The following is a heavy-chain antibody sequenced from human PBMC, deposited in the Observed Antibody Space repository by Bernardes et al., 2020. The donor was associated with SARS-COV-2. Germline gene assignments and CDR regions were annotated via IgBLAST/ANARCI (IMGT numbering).Heavy chain of an antibody. CDR2: ISSGSTTI. J-gene: IGHJ3*02. CDR1: GFTFSSYS. D-gene: IGHD6-13*01. Sequence: GGSLRLSCAASGFTFSSYSMNWVRQAPGKGLEWVSDISSGSTTIYYADSVKGRFTISRDNAKNSLYLQMNSLRAEDTAVYYCARVSSWSQGAFDIWGQGTMVTVSS. CDR3: ARVSSWSQGAFDI. V-gene: IGHV3-48*01.